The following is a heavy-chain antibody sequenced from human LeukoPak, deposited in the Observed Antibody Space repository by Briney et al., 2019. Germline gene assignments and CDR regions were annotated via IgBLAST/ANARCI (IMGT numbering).Heavy chain of an antibody. CDR2: IWYDGSNK. CDR1: GFTFSIYA. CDR3: AKDYPTPAH. V-gene: IGHV3-33*06. J-gene: IGHJ4*02. Sequence: PGRSLRLSRAASGFTFSIYAIHWGSPTPHKGLEWVAVIWYDGSNKYYAESVKGRFTISRDNSKNTLYLQMNSLRAEDTAVYYCAKDYPTPAHWGQGTLVTVSS.